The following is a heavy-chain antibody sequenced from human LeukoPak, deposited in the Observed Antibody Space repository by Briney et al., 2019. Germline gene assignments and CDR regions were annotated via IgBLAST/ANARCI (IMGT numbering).Heavy chain of an antibody. D-gene: IGHD2-15*01. Sequence: SESLSLTCAVSRGSISSSNWWSWVRQPPGKGLEWIGEISHSGSTNYNPSLKTRGTIAADKSKRQFSLKLSAVTAADTAVYFCAREGDGGCSLGYWGQGTLVIVSS. CDR3: AREGDGGCSLGY. V-gene: IGHV4-4*02. CDR1: RGSISSSNW. CDR2: ISHSGST. J-gene: IGHJ4*02.